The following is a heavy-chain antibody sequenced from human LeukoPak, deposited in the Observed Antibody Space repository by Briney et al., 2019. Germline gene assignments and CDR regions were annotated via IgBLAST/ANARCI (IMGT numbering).Heavy chain of an antibody. J-gene: IGHJ3*02. CDR2: VGLDDAT. CDR3: AKGSWSNNGIYDPFDI. CDR1: GFIFSDYA. V-gene: IGHV3-23*01. Sequence: PGGSLRLSCVASGFIFSDYATNWVRQAPGKGLEWVSVVGLDDATYYKDSVKGRFTISRDNSKNTLSLQMNSLRVEDTAVYYCAKGSWSNNGIYDPFDIWGQGTTVTVSS. D-gene: IGHD2-8*01.